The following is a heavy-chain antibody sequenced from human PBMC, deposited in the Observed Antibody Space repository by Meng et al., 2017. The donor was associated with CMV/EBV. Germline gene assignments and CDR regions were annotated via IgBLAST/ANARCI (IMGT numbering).Heavy chain of an antibody. CDR3: ARVLEDVVVVVPNYYYGMDV. J-gene: IGHJ6*01. CDR2: ISSSSSYT. CDR1: GFTSSSYS. D-gene: IGHD2-15*01. Sequence: GKSLKISCAASGFTSSSYSIIWVRQSSGKGLEWVSSISSSSSYTFYIDSVKGRFTISRDNAKNLVYLQMNSLRAEDTAMYYCARVLEDVVVVVPNYYYGMDVWGQGTTVTVSS. V-gene: IGHV3-21*01.